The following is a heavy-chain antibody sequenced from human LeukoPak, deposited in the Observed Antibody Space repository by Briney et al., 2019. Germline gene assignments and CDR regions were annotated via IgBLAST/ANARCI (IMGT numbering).Heavy chain of an antibody. CDR1: GGSISSGGYY. CDR2: IYYSGST. Sequence: SETLSLTCTVSGGSISSGGYYWSWIRQHPGKGLEWIGYIYYSGSTYYNPSLKSRVTISVDTSKNQFSLKLSSVTAADTAVYYCARSRVHRIAAATDYWGQGTLVTVSS. J-gene: IGHJ4*02. CDR3: ARSRVHRIAAATDY. D-gene: IGHD6-13*01. V-gene: IGHV4-31*03.